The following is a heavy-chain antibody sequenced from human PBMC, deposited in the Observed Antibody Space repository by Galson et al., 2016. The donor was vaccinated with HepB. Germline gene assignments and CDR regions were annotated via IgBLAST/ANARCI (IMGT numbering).Heavy chain of an antibody. Sequence: SLRLSCAASGFAFRDYPLPWVRQAPGKGLQWVAVVSYDGSNKYQADSVKGRFTISRDNSKNTLYLQMNSLRAEDTAVFYCARGIPQTYYFDYWGQGSLVTVSS. CDR2: VSYDGSNK. V-gene: IGHV3-30-3*01. CDR1: GFAFRDYP. CDR3: ARGIPQTYYFDY. J-gene: IGHJ4*02. D-gene: IGHD3-16*01.